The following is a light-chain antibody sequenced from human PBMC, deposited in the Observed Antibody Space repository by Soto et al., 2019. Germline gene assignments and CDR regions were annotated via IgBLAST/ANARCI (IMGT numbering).Light chain of an antibody. CDR1: SRDVVGYNY. CDR3: SSYTSSSTPYYV. J-gene: IGLJ1*01. V-gene: IGLV2-14*01. CDR2: DVS. Sequence: QSVLTQPASVSGSPGQSITISCTGTSRDVVGYNYVSWYQQHPGKAPKLMIYDVSNRPSGVSNRFSGSKSGNTASLTISGLQAEDEADYYCSSYTSSSTPYYVFGTGTKLTVL.